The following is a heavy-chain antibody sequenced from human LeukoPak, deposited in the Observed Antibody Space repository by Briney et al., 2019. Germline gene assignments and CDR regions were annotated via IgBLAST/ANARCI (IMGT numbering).Heavy chain of an antibody. CDR2: IYWDDDK. D-gene: IGHD3-22*01. J-gene: IGHJ4*02. CDR3: AALAYYYDSSGQNFDY. V-gene: IGHV2-5*02. Sequence: SGPTLVKPTQTLTLTCTFSGFSLSTSGVGVGWIRQPPGKAPEWLALIYWDDDKRYSPSLKSRLTITKDTSKNQVVLTMTNMDPVDTATYYCAALAYYYDSSGQNFDYWGQGTLVTVSS. CDR1: GFSLSTSGVG.